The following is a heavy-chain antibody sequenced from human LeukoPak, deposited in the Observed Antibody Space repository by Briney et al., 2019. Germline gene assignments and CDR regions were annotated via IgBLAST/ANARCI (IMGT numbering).Heavy chain of an antibody. V-gene: IGHV3-30-3*01. CDR1: GFTFSSYA. D-gene: IGHD3-10*01. Sequence: GRSLRLSCAASGFTFSSYAMHWVRQAPGKGLEWVAVISYDGNNKYYADSVKGRFTISRDNSKNTLYLQMKSLRAEDTAVYYCAREFLNYYGSGSYSSYWGQGTLVTASS. CDR2: ISYDGNNK. CDR3: AREFLNYYGSGSYSSY. J-gene: IGHJ4*02.